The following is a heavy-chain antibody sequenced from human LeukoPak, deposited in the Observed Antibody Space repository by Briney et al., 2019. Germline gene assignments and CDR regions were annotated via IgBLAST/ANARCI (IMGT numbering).Heavy chain of an antibody. CDR3: AKDRGVTVTTKSDY. D-gene: IGHD4-17*01. CDR2: ISASGGNT. CDR1: GFTFSSYA. J-gene: IGHJ4*02. V-gene: IGHV3-23*01. Sequence: GGSLRLSCAASGFTFSSYAMSWVRQAPGKGLEWVSGISASGGNTYYADSVKGRFTISRDNSKNTLHLQMNSLRAEDTAVYYCAKDRGVTVTTKSDYWGQGTLVTVSS.